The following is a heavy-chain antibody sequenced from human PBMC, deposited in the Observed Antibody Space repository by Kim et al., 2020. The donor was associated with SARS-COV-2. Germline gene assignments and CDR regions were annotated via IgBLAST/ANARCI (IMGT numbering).Heavy chain of an antibody. V-gene: IGHV4-59*08. CDR3: TRRPIGGALDY. Sequence: SETLSLICTVSGDSINSHYWTWIRQPPGKGLECIGYITHTGNINYNPSLEGRATISVDTSKTQLFLKLSSVTAADTAIYYCTRRPIGGALDYWGQGTLVTVSS. D-gene: IGHD1-26*01. J-gene: IGHJ4*02. CDR1: GDSINSHY. CDR2: ITHTGNI.